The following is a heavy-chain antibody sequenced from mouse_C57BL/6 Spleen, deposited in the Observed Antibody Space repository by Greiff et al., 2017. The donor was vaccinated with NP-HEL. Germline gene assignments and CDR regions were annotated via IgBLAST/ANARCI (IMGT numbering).Heavy chain of an antibody. D-gene: IGHD4-1*01. Sequence: EVHLVESGGGLVQSGRSLRLSCATSGFTFSDFYMEWVRQAPGKGLEWIAASRNKANDYTTEYSASVKGRFIVSRDTSQSILYLQMNALRAEDTAIYYCARGNWEGALDYWGQGTTLTVSS. J-gene: IGHJ2*01. CDR1: GFTFSDFY. V-gene: IGHV7-1*01. CDR2: SRNKANDYTT. CDR3: ARGNWEGALDY.